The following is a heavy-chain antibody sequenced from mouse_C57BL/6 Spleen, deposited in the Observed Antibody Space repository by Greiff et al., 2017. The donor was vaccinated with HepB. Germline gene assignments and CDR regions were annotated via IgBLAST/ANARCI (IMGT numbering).Heavy chain of an antibody. CDR3: ARWGDDYEGCDFDV. CDR2: IYPGSGNT. V-gene: IGHV1-55*01. CDR1: GYTFTSYW. D-gene: IGHD2-4*01. Sequence: QVQLQQPGAELVKPGASVKMSCKASGYTFTSYWITWVKQRPGQGLEWIGAIYPGSGNTNYNEKFKSKATLTVDTSSSSAYMQLSSLTSEDSAVYYGARWGDDYEGCDFDVWGTGTTVTVSS. J-gene: IGHJ1*03.